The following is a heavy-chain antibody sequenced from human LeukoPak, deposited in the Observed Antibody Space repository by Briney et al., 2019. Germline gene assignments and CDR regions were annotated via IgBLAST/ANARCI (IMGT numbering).Heavy chain of an antibody. CDR1: GFTVSSNY. D-gene: IGHD6-6*01. V-gene: IGHV3-53*01. CDR3: ASSSIAARHYYYYYMDV. Sequence: GGSLRLSCAASGFTVSSNYMSWVRQAPGKGLEWVSVIYSGGSTYYADSVKGRFTISRDDSKNTLYLQMNSLRAEDTAVYYCASSSIAARHYYYYYMDVWGKGTTVTVSS. J-gene: IGHJ6*03. CDR2: IYSGGST.